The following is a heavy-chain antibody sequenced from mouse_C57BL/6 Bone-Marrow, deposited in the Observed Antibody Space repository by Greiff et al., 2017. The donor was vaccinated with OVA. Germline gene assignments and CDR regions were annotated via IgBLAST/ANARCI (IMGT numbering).Heavy chain of an antibody. CDR1: GFTFSSYG. Sequence: EVKLVESGGDLVKPGGSLKLSCAASGFTFSSYGMSWVRQTPDTRLEWVATISSGGSYTYYPDSVKGRFTISRDNAKNTLYLQMSSLTSEDTAMYYCARHRDYGSFFDYWGQGTTLTVSS. J-gene: IGHJ2*01. CDR2: ISSGGSYT. V-gene: IGHV5-6*01. D-gene: IGHD1-1*01. CDR3: ARHRDYGSFFDY.